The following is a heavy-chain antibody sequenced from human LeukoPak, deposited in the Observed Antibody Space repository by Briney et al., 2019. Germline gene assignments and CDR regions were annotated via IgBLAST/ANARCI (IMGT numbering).Heavy chain of an antibody. J-gene: IGHJ3*02. V-gene: IGHV4-59*01. Sequence: NTSETLSLTCTVSVGSISSYYWSWIRQPPGKGLEWIGYIFYSGSTNYNPSLKSRVTISVDTSKNQFSLKLSSVTAADTAVYYCARDYGSRNGDASDIWGQGTVVTVSS. CDR3: ARDYGSRNGDASDI. CDR2: IFYSGST. D-gene: IGHD2-15*01. CDR1: VGSISSYY.